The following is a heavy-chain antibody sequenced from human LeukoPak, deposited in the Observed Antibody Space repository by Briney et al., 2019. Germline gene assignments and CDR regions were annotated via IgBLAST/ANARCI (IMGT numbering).Heavy chain of an antibody. CDR1: GGSISSGDYY. D-gene: IGHD6-19*01. V-gene: IGHV4-30-4*01. J-gene: IGHJ4*02. CDR2: IYYSGST. CDR3: ARAVTGRGVDNFDY. Sequence: PSQXLSLTCTVSGGSISSGDYYWRWVRQPPGKGLEWIGYIYYSGSTYYNPSLKSRVTISIDTSKNQFSLKLCSVTAADTAVYYCARAVTGRGVDNFDYWGQGTLVTVSS.